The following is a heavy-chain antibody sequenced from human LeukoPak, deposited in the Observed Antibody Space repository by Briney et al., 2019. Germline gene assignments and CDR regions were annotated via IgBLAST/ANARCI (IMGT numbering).Heavy chain of an antibody. CDR2: IYYSGST. CDR1: GGSISSYY. CDR3: ARVGFRNAFDI. D-gene: IGHD1-26*01. J-gene: IGHJ3*02. V-gene: IGHV4-59*12. Sequence: SETLSLTCTVSGGSISSYYWSWIRQPPGKGLEWIGYIYYSGSTNYNPSLKSRVTISVDTSKNQFSLKLSSVTAADTAVYYCARVGFRNAFDIWGQGTMVTVSS.